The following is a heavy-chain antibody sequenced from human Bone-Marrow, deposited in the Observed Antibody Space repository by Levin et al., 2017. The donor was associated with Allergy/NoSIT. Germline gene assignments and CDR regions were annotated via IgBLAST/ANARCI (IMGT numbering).Heavy chain of an antibody. V-gene: IGHV3-33*03. J-gene: IGHJ4*02. CDR3: VRWFWYSDTSGYVFDS. D-gene: IGHD3-22*01. CDR1: GFNIRDHG. Sequence: SGGSLRLSCAASGFNIRDHGMFWVRHAPGKGLEWVAVLWYDGRTTFYADSVRGRFTIYRETSKNSLFLQMNSLRVEDTAVYYCVRWFWYSDTSGYVFDSWGQGALVTVSS. CDR2: LWYDGRTT.